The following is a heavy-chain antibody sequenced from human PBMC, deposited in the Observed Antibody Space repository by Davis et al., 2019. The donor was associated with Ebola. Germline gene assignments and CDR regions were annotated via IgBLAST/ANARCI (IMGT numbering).Heavy chain of an antibody. CDR1: GFTFSSYG. D-gene: IGHD6-13*01. Sequence: PGGSLRLSCAASGFTFSSYGMHWVRQAPGKGLEWVAVISYDGNSKYYADSVKGRFTISRDNSKNSLYLQMNSLRTEDTAFYYCAKAAGSSWTPVYHYMDVWGKGTTVTVSS. CDR3: AKAAGSSWTPVYHYMDV. J-gene: IGHJ6*03. CDR2: ISYDGNSK. V-gene: IGHV3-30*18.